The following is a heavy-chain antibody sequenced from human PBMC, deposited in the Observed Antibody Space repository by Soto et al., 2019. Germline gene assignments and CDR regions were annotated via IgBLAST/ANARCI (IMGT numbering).Heavy chain of an antibody. Sequence: APVKVYGKAAGYTFTSYAMHCVHQAPGQRLEWMGWINAGNGNTKYSQKFQGRVTITRDTSASTAYMELSSLRSEDTAVYYCARGPVYRGAFDIWGQGTMVTVSS. CDR2: INAGNGNT. CDR3: ARGPVYRGAFDI. J-gene: IGHJ3*02. V-gene: IGHV1-3*01. D-gene: IGHD4-4*01. CDR1: GYTFTSYA.